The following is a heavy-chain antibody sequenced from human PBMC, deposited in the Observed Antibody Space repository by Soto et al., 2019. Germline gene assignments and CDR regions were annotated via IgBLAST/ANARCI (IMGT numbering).Heavy chain of an antibody. D-gene: IGHD3-10*01. J-gene: IGHJ3*02. CDR2: MNPNSGKT. Sequence: ASVKVSWKASGGSFSSYAISWVRQAPGQGLEWMGWMNPNSGKTGYAQKFQGRVTMTRNTSISTAYMELSSLRSEDTAVYYCARGNDGFGAFDIWGQGTMVTVSS. V-gene: IGHV1-8*02. CDR3: ARGNDGFGAFDI. CDR1: GGSFSSYA.